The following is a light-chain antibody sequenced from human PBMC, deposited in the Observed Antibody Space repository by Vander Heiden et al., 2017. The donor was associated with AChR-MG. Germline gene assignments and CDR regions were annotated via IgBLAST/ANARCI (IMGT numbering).Light chain of an antibody. V-gene: IGKV3-11*01. CDR3: QQRSNWPPSIT. CDR1: QSVRSY. J-gene: IGKJ5*01. Sequence: VLTQPPATLSLSPGERATLSCRASQSVRSYLAWYQQKPGQAPRLLIYDAANRATGIPARFSGSGSWTDFTPTISSLEPEDFAVYYCQQRSNWPPSITFGQGTRLEIK. CDR2: DAA.